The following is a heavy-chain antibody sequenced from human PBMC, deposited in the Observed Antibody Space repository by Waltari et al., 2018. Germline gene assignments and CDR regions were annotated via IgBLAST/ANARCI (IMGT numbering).Heavy chain of an antibody. V-gene: IGHV3-23*01. J-gene: IGHJ4*02. Sequence: EVQLLESGGGLVQPGGSLRLSCAASGFTFSRHAMGWVRQAPGKGLEWVSTITNGDGDTYYADSVKGRFTMSRDNSMNTLYLRMNSLRVEDTAVYYCAKAGGIAAAEFQFDFWGRGTLVTVSS. CDR2: ITNGDGDT. CDR1: GFTFSRHA. D-gene: IGHD6-13*01. CDR3: AKAGGIAAAEFQFDF.